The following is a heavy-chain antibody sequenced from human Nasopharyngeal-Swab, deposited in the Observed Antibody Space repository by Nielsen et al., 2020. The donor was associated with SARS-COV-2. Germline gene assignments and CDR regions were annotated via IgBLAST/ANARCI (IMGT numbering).Heavy chain of an antibody. CDR2: INHSGST. Sequence: SETLSLTCAVYGGSFSGYYWSWIRQPPGKGLEWIGEINHSGSTNYNPSLKSRVTISVDTSKNQFSLKLSSVTAADTAVYYCARGKQLWLSGTPRVNWFDPWGQGTLVTVSS. V-gene: IGHV4-34*01. CDR3: ARGKQLWLSGTPRVNWFDP. D-gene: IGHD5-18*01. CDR1: GGSFSGYY. J-gene: IGHJ5*02.